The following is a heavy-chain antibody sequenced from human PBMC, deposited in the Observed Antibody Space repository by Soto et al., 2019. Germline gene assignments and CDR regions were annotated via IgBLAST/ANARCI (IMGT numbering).Heavy chain of an antibody. CDR1: GFTFSSYW. Sequence: EVQLVESGGGLVQPGGSLRLSCTASGFTFSSYWMNWVRQAPGKGLEWVGNITEDGSEKFYVDSVKGRFTISRDNAKNSLYLDMNSLRVEDTAIYFCARDFGGPWGQGTLVTVSS. CDR2: ITEDGSEK. V-gene: IGHV3-7*05. D-gene: IGHD1-26*01. CDR3: ARDFGGP. J-gene: IGHJ5*02.